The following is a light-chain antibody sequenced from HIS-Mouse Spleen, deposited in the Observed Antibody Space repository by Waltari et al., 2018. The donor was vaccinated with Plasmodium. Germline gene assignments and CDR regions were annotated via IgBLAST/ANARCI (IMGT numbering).Light chain of an antibody. CDR1: QSVSSSY. Sequence: EIVLTQSPGTLSLSPGERATLSCRASQSVSSSYLAWYQQKPGQAPRLLIYGASRATGIPDRFSGSGSGTDFTLTIGRLEPEDFAVYYCQQYGSSPYTFGQGTKLEIK. J-gene: IGKJ2*01. V-gene: IGKV3-20*01. CDR3: QQYGSSPYT. CDR2: GAS.